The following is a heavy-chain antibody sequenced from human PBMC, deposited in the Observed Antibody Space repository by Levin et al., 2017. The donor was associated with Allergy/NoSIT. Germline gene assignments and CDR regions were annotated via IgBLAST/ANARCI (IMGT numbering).Heavy chain of an antibody. Sequence: NASETLSLTCAVSGGSISSGGYSWSWIRQPPGKGLEWIGNIYLSGSTNDNPSLKSRVTMSVDRSKNQFSLKLSYVTAADTAVYYCARAAGYSYGYYFDYWGPGTLVTVSS. CDR3: ARAAGYSYGYYFDY. V-gene: IGHV4-30-2*01. CDR1: GGSISSGGYS. CDR2: IYLSGST. D-gene: IGHD5-18*01. J-gene: IGHJ4*02.